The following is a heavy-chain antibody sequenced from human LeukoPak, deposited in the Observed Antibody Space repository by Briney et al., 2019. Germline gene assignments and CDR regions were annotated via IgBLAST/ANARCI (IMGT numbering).Heavy chain of an antibody. Sequence: GGSLRLSCAASGFTLSSYWMTWARQAPGKGLEWVANIGQDGTEEYSVDSVKGRFTISRDNSKNTLYLQMGSLRAEDMAVYYCARVGYTSYYYYGMDVWGQGTTVTVSS. V-gene: IGHV3-7*02. J-gene: IGHJ6*02. CDR2: IGQDGTEE. CDR1: GFTLSSYW. D-gene: IGHD3-16*02. CDR3: ARVGYTSYYYYGMDV.